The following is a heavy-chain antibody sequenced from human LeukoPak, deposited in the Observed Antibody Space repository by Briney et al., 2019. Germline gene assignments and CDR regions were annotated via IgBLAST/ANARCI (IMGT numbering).Heavy chain of an antibody. CDR3: ARGGYDYVWGSYRLFDY. D-gene: IGHD3-16*02. J-gene: IGHJ4*02. CDR2: ISSSSSYI. V-gene: IGHV3-21*01. Sequence: GGSLRLSCAASGFTFSSHSMNGVRQAPGKGLEWVSSISSSSSYIYYADSVKGRFTISRDNAKNSLYLQMNSLRAEDTAVYYCARGGYDYVWGSYRLFDYWGQGTLVTVSS. CDR1: GFTFSSHS.